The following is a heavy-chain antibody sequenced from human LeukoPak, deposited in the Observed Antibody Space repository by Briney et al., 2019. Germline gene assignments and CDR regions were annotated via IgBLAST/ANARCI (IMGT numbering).Heavy chain of an antibody. CDR3: ARDGAQSGHDQPLDY. J-gene: IGHJ4*02. CDR1: GFTFSSYW. CDR2: INRDGSSI. D-gene: IGHD5-12*01. V-gene: IGHV3-74*01. Sequence: PGGSLRLSCAASGFTFSSYWMHWVRQAPGKGLVWVSRINRDGSSISHADSVKGRFTISRDNAKNTLYMQMNSLRAEDTAVYYCARDGAQSGHDQPLDYWGQGTLVTVSS.